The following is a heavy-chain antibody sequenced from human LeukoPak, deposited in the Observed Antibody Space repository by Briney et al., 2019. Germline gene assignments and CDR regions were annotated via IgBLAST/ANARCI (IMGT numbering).Heavy chain of an antibody. CDR1: GDSVSSNSAA. V-gene: IGHV6-1*01. CDR3: AATVVTPSASKDAFDI. CDR2: TYYRSKWYN. Sequence: SQTLSLTCAISGDSVSSNSAAWNWIRQSPSRGLEWLGRTYYRSKWYNGYAVFVKSRISVNPDTSKNQFSLQLSSVTAADTAVYYCAATVVTPSASKDAFDIWGQGTMVTVSS. J-gene: IGHJ3*02. D-gene: IGHD4-23*01.